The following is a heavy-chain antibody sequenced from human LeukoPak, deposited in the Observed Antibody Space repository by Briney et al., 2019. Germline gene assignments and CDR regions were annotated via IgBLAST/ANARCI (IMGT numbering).Heavy chain of an antibody. V-gene: IGHV4-61*01. CDR2: IYYSGST. D-gene: IGHD3-10*01. CDR1: GGSVSSGSYY. CDR3: ARENYGSGSYPDS. Sequence: SSETLSLTCTVSGGSVSSGSYYWSWIRQPPGKGLEWIGYIYYSGSTDYNPSLKSRVTISVDTSKNQFSLKLSSVTAADTAVYYCARENYGSGSYPDSWGQGTLVTVSS. J-gene: IGHJ5*01.